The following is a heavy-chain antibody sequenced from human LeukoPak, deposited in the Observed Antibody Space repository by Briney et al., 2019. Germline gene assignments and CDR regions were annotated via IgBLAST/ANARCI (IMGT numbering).Heavy chain of an antibody. CDR3: AKDRPAKDIVVVPAAIFMGVHDY. D-gene: IGHD2-2*02. V-gene: IGHV3-23*01. J-gene: IGHJ4*02. Sequence: PGGSLRLSCAASGFTFGSYAMSWVRQAPGKGLEWVSAISGSGGSTYYADSVKGRFTISRDNSKNTLYLQMNSLRAEDTAVYYCAKDRPAKDIVVVPAAIFMGVHDYWGQGTLVTVSS. CDR2: ISGSGGST. CDR1: GFTFGSYA.